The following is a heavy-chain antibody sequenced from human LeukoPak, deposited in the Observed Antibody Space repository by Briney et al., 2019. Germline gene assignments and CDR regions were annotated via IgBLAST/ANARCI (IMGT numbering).Heavy chain of an antibody. CDR2: IYHSGST. J-gene: IGHJ6*03. CDR3: ASRPSYSSSWYHYYYCYMDV. Sequence: SETLSLTCTVSGYSISSGYYWGWIRQPPGKGLEWIGSIYHSGSTYYNPSLKSRVTISVDTSKNQFSLKLSSVTAADTAVYYCASRPSYSSSWYHYYYCYMDVWGKGTTVTVSS. CDR1: GYSISSGYY. V-gene: IGHV4-38-2*02. D-gene: IGHD6-13*01.